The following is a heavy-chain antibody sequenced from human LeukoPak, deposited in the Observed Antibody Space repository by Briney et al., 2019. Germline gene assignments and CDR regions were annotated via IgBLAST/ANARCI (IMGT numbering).Heavy chain of an antibody. CDR2: INPNSGGT. CDR1: GYTITGNY. CDR3: RPTEDSSGHSPNWFDP. D-gene: IGHD6-19*01. V-gene: IGHV1-2*02. Sequence: ASVLVSCKASGYTITGNYIHWVRQAPGQGLEWMGWINPNSGGTNYAQKCQGRVTMTRDTSISTAYMELSRLRSDDTAVYYCRPTEDSSGHSPNWFDPWGQGTLVTVSS. J-gene: IGHJ5*02.